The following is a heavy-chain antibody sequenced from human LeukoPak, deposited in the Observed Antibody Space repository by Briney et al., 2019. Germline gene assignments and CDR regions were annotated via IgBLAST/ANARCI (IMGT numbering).Heavy chain of an antibody. Sequence: ASVKVSCKASGYTFTSYGISWVRQAPGKGLEWMGWISAYNGNTNYAQKLQGRVTMTTDTSTSTAYMELRSLRSDDTAVYYCARLLRFLDYYYYYMDVWGKGTTVTVSS. V-gene: IGHV1-18*01. J-gene: IGHJ6*03. CDR3: ARLLRFLDYYYYYMDV. D-gene: IGHD3-3*01. CDR2: ISAYNGNT. CDR1: GYTFTSYG.